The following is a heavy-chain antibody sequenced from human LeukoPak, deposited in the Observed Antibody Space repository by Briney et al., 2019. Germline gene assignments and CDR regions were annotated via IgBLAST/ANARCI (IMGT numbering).Heavy chain of an antibody. CDR3: ARSGCIGGSCRRSDHWFDP. V-gene: IGHV1-8*01. D-gene: IGHD2-15*01. J-gene: IGHJ5*02. CDR1: GYTFTSYD. CDR2: MNPNSGNT. Sequence: GASVKVSCKASGYTFTSYDINWVRQATGQGLEWMGWMNPNSGNTGYAQKFQGRVTMTRNTSISTAYMELSSLRSEDTAVYYCARSGCIGGSCRRSDHWFDPGGQGTLVTVSS.